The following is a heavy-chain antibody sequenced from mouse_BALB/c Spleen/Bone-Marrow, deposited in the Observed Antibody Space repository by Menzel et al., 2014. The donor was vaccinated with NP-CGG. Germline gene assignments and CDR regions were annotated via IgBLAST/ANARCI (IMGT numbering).Heavy chain of an antibody. Sequence: QVHVKQSGAELVRPGTSVKISCKAFGYTFTNYWLGWVKQRPGHGLEWIGDIYPGGGYTNYNEKFKGKATLTADTSSSTAYMQLSSLTSEDSAVYFCARRGTGVDYWGQGTTLTVSS. D-gene: IGHD4-1*01. CDR1: GYTFTNYW. V-gene: IGHV1-63*02. J-gene: IGHJ2*01. CDR3: ARRGTGVDY. CDR2: IYPGGGYT.